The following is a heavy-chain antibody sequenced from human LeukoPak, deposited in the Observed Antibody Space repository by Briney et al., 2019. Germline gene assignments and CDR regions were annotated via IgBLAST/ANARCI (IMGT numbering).Heavy chain of an antibody. J-gene: IGHJ4*02. D-gene: IGHD3-22*01. Sequence: SETLSLTCAVYGGSLSGYYWSWIRKPPGKGLEWIGEINHSGSTNYNPSLKSRVTISVDTSKNQFSLKLSSVTAADTAVYYCARVYDSSENYFDYWGQGTLVTVSS. CDR2: INHSGST. V-gene: IGHV4-34*01. CDR1: GGSLSGYY. CDR3: ARVYDSSENYFDY.